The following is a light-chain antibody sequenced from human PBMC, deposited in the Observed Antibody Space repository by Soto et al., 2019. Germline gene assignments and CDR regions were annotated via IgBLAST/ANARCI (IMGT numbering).Light chain of an antibody. J-gene: IGKJ1*01. CDR3: QQYGSSRT. CDR1: ESVSSTD. CDR2: GAS. Sequence: EIGLTHSPGTLSLSPGERATLSCRSSESVSSTDLAWYQQKPGQAPRLLIYGASSRATGVPDRCSGSGAGTDFTVTISRLEPEDFARYYCQQYGSSRTFGEGTKVEIK. V-gene: IGKV3-20*01.